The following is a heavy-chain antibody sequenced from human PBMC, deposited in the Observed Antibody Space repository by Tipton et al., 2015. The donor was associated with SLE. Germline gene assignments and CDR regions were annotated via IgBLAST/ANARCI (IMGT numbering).Heavy chain of an antibody. V-gene: IGHV6-1*01. J-gene: IGHJ4*02. Sequence: GLVKPSQTLSLTCAISGDSVSSNNAAWNWIRQSPSRGLEWLGRTYYRSKWYNDYAVSVKSRIIINPDTYKNQFSLQLNSVTPADTAVYYCAREGRGDIATAGSHWGQGTLVTVSS. CDR1: GDSVSSNNAA. CDR2: TYYRSKWYN. CDR3: AREGRGDIATAGSH. D-gene: IGHD6-13*01.